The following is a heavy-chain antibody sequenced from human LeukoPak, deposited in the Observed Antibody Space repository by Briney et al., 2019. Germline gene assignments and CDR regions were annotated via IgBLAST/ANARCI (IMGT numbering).Heavy chain of an antibody. CDR1: GFTFSSYE. V-gene: IGHV3-48*03. CDR3: AREGHYGSGTDY. Sequence: TGGSLRLSCAASGFTFSSYEMNWVRQAPGKGLEWVSYISSSGSTIYYADSVKGRFTISRDNAKNSLYLQMNSLRAEDTAVYYCAREGHYGSGTDYWGQGTLVTVSS. J-gene: IGHJ4*02. CDR2: ISSSGSTI. D-gene: IGHD3-10*01.